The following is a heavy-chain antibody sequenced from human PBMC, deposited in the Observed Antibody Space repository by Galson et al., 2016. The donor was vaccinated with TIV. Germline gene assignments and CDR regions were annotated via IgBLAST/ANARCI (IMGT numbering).Heavy chain of an antibody. CDR3: ARERRHCGDNCYLSYYFGMDV. Sequence: SLRLSCAASRFTFSTYWMHWVRQAPGKGLVWVSHINSDGSTTNYADSVKGRFTISTDNSKNTMYLHMSRLRAEDTAVYYCARERRHCGDNCYLSYYFGMDVWGQGTTVTVSS. V-gene: IGHV3-74*01. CDR1: RFTFSTYW. CDR2: INSDGSTT. D-gene: IGHD2-21*01. J-gene: IGHJ6*02.